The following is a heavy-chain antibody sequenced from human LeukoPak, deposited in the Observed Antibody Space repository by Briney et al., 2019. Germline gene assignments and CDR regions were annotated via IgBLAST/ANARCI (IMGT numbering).Heavy chain of an antibody. CDR1: GFTFSSFW. V-gene: IGHV3-7*03. D-gene: IGHD6-13*01. Sequence: GGSLRLSCAASGFTFSSFWMTWVRQAPGKRLEYVANIKQDGTDKYYVGSVKGRFTISRDNAKNSLYLQMNSLRAEDTAVYYCASYDTIAAAEHWGQGTLVTVSS. CDR2: IKQDGTDK. J-gene: IGHJ4*02. CDR3: ASYDTIAAAEH.